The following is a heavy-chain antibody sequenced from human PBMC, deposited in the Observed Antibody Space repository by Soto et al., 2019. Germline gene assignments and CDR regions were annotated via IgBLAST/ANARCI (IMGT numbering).Heavy chain of an antibody. Sequence: GGSLRLSCGASGFTFSSYAMSWVRQAPGKGLEWVSAISGSGGSTYYADSVKGRFTISRDNSKNTLYLQMNSLRAEDTAVYYCAKGVAARPYYSYGMDVWGQGTTVTVSS. CDR2: ISGSGGST. D-gene: IGHD6-6*01. CDR1: GFTFSSYA. V-gene: IGHV3-23*01. J-gene: IGHJ6*02. CDR3: AKGVAARPYYSYGMDV.